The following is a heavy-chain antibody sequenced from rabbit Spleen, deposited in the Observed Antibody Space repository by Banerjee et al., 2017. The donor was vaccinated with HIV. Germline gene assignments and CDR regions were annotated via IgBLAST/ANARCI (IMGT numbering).Heavy chain of an antibody. J-gene: IGHJ6*01. CDR1: GFDFSSSYF. V-gene: IGHV1S45*01. Sequence: QQQLEESGGGLVQPGGSLTLSCKASGFDFSSSYFMCWVRQAPGKGLEWIACIYTSSGSTWYASWAKGRFTISKTSSTTVTLQVTSLTGADTATYFCARDSIYANFFSVAYALDLWGPGTLVTVS. CDR3: ARDSIYANFFSVAYALDL. D-gene: IGHD6-1*01. CDR2: IYTSSGST.